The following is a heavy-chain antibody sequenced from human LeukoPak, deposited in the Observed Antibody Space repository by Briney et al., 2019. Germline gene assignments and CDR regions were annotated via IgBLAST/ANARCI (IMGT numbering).Heavy chain of an antibody. V-gene: IGHV3-7*04. CDR3: ARARYCANTICHIGGGLDV. Sequence: GGSLRLSCAASGFPFTNNWMTWVRQAPGKGLEWVATIKQDGRETYYVDSVKGRFTISRDNVRDSVYLQMTILRAEDAAVYYSARARYCANTICHIGGGLDVWGPGATVTVSS. CDR2: IKQDGRET. J-gene: IGHJ6*02. D-gene: IGHD2-8*01. CDR1: GFPFTNNW.